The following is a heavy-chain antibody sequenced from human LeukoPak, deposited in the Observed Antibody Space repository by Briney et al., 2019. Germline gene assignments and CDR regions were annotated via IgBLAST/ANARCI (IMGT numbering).Heavy chain of an antibody. Sequence: GGSLRLSCAASGFTFSSSNMNWVRQAPGKGLEWVSYISGVTTSIYYADSVKGRFAISRDNAKNSLYLQMNSLRAEDTAVYYCARGGSSSWYRWAYWGQGTLVTVSS. J-gene: IGHJ4*02. D-gene: IGHD6-13*01. CDR1: GFTFSSSN. CDR2: ISGVTTSI. CDR3: ARGGSSSWYRWAY. V-gene: IGHV3-21*05.